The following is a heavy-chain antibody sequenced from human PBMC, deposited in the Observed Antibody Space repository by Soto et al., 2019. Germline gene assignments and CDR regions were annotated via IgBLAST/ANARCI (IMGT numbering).Heavy chain of an antibody. CDR3: AKDRLDYYDSLDY. CDR1: GFTFSSYG. J-gene: IGHJ4*02. V-gene: IGHV3-30*18. D-gene: IGHD3-22*01. Sequence: GGSLRLSCAASGFTFSSYGMHWVRQAPGKGLEWVAVISYDGSNKYYADSVKGRFTISRDNSKNTLYLQMNSLRAEDTAVYYCAKDRLDYYDSLDYWGQGTLVTVSS. CDR2: ISYDGSNK.